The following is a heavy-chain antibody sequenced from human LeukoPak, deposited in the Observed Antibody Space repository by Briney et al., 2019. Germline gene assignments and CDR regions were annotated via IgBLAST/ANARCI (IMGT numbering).Heavy chain of an antibody. CDR1: GFTFSRHG. V-gene: IGHV3-23*01. Sequence: GGSLRLSCAASGFTFSRHGMSWVRQAPGKGLEWVASLSSAGVTAYYADSVQGRFTISRDNSKNTLSLHMSSLRAEDTAVYYCAKDESRYYYGSGSLPDYWGQGTLVTVSS. CDR2: LSSAGVTA. D-gene: IGHD3-10*01. J-gene: IGHJ4*02. CDR3: AKDESRYYYGSGSLPDY.